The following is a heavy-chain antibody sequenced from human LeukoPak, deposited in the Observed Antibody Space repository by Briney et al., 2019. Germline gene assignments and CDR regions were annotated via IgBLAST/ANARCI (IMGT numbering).Heavy chain of an antibody. CDR2: TFYTGRT. CDR3: ARRRHNFDFYDV. Sequence: PSETLSLTCTVSGDSIISNIYWWDWVRLPPGKWLEWIGATFYTGRTFYSPSLKSRVTISVDTSKNQFSLDLSSATAADTAVYYCARRRHNFDFYDVWGQGTRVTVSS. V-gene: IGHV4-39*01. D-gene: IGHD3/OR15-3a*01. J-gene: IGHJ3*01. CDR1: GDSIISNIYW.